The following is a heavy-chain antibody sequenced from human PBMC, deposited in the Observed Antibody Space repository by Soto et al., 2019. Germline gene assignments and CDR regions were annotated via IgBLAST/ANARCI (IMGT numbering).Heavy chain of an antibody. D-gene: IGHD5-12*01. Sequence: GGSLRLSCAGSGLTFSSYNMNWVRQAPGKGLEWISFISPSSDTIYYADSVRGRFTISRDNAKNSLFLQMNSLRVEDTAVYYCATSVGANGYDFYWGQGTLVTVSS. J-gene: IGHJ4*02. CDR1: GLTFSSYN. CDR3: ATSVGANGYDFY. V-gene: IGHV3-48*01. CDR2: ISPSSDTI.